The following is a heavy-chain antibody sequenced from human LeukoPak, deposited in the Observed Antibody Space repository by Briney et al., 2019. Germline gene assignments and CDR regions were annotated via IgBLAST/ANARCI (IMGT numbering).Heavy chain of an antibody. V-gene: IGHV3-7*01. D-gene: IGHD2-15*01. J-gene: IGHJ4*02. CDR1: GFTFSSYA. CDR2: IKQDGSEK. CDR3: ARDNRVVAATPFH. Sequence: GGSLRLSCAASGFTFSSYAMSWVRQAPGKGLEWVANIKQDGSEKYYVDSVKGRFTISRDNAKNSLYLQMNSLRAEDTAVYYCARDNRVVAATPFHWGQGTLVTVSS.